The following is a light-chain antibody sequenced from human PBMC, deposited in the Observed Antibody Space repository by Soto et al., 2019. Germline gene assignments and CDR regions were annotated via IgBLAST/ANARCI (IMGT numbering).Light chain of an antibody. CDR1: QSISNW. V-gene: IGKV1-5*03. CDR3: QQYNSYPYT. CDR2: KAS. Sequence: DIQMTQSPSTLSASVGDRVTITCRASQSISNWLAWYQQKPGKAPNLLIYKASSLESGVPSRFSGSGSGREFSHNISSLQPDEFATFYCQQYNSYPYTFGQGTKLQIK. J-gene: IGKJ2*01.